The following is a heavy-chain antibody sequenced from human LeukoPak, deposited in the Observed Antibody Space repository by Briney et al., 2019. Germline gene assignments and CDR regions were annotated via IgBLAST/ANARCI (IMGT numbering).Heavy chain of an antibody. J-gene: IGHJ6*02. Sequence: GGSLRLSCAASGFTFSHYAIHWVRQAPGKGLEWVAVISYDGSTKYYADSVKARFTTSRDNSKNTLYLQMNSLRPDDTAVYYCAREIFDGDYNYYYGMDVWGQGTTVTVSS. V-gene: IGHV3-30-3*01. CDR2: ISYDGSTK. CDR3: AREIFDGDYNYYYGMDV. D-gene: IGHD4-17*01. CDR1: GFTFSHYA.